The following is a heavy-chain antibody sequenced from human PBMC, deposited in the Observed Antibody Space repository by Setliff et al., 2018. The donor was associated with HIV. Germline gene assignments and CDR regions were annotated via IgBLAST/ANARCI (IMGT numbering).Heavy chain of an antibody. CDR2: IKHSGST. J-gene: IGHJ6*03. Sequence: PSETLSLTCAVYGGSFSGYCWSWIRQPPGKGLEWIGEIKHSGSTNYNPSLKSRVTTSVDTSKNQFSLKLSSVTAADTAVYYCARVSCSSWYPIPRYYYYSMDVWGTGTTVTVSS. CDR1: GGSFSGYC. D-gene: IGHD6-13*01. V-gene: IGHV4-34*01. CDR3: ARVSCSSWYPIPRYYYYSMDV.